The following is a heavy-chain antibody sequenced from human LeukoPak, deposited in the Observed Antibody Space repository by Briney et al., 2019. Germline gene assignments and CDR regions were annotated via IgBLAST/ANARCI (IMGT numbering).Heavy chain of an antibody. CDR2: IYHSGST. J-gene: IGHJ4*02. CDR3: ARHYTSGTYPLDS. V-gene: IGHV4-4*02. D-gene: IGHD3-10*01. CDR1: GGSISSSDW. Sequence: SGTLSLTCAVSGGSISSSDWWAWVRQPPGEGLEWIGEIYHSGSTKYNPSLKSRVTISVDKSKNQFSLKVSSVTAADTAVYYCARHYTSGTYPLDSWGQGTLVTVSS.